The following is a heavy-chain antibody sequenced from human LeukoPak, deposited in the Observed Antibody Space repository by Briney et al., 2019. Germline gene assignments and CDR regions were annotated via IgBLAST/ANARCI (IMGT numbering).Heavy chain of an antibody. D-gene: IGHD5-18*01. CDR2: IHHTGNT. J-gene: IGHJ5*02. Sequence: SETLSLTCTVSGSSIRTYTHWGWIRQPPGKGLEWIASIHHTGNTYYNPSLESRVAISIDTSKNQFSLKMSSVTAADTAFYFCVNSGSNYEAVSWGQGTLVTVSS. CDR1: GSSIRTYTH. V-gene: IGHV4-38-2*02. CDR3: VNSGSNYEAVS.